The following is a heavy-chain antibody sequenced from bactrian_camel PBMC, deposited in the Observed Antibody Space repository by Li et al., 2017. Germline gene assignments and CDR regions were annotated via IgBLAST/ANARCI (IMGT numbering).Heavy chain of an antibody. Sequence: QVESGGGSVQAGGSLRLSCATSVSMNDNRCMGWFRQAPGKEREGIAAMDSDGNPKYADSVKDRFTISKDSTKNTIYLQINYLRPEDTAMYYCAADLNSYPCTVVAGEVAFGYWGQGTQVTVSS. CDR3: AADLNSYPCTVVAGEVAFGY. V-gene: IGHV3S53*01. CDR2: MDSDGNP. J-gene: IGHJ6*01. D-gene: IGHD6*01. CDR1: VSMNDNRC.